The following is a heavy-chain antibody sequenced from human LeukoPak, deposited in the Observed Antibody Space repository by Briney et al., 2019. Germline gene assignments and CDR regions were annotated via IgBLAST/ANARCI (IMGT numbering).Heavy chain of an antibody. CDR3: ARVHYYDSSGYYAPNYFDY. D-gene: IGHD3-22*01. CDR2: IYYSGST. V-gene: IGHV4-59*01. J-gene: IGHJ4*02. CDR1: GGSISSYY. Sequence: SETLSLTCTVSGGSISSYYWSWIRQPPGKGLEWIGYIYYSGSTNYNPSLNSRVTISVDTSKNQFSLKLSSVTAAETAVYYCARVHYYDSSGYYAPNYFDYWGQGTLVTVYS.